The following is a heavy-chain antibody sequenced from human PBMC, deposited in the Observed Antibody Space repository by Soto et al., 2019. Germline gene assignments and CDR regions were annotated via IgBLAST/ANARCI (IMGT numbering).Heavy chain of an antibody. J-gene: IGHJ6*02. Sequence: QVQLVQSGAEVKKPGASVKVSCKASGYTFTSYAMHWVRQAPGQRLEWMGWINAGNGNTKYSQKFQGRVTITRDTSASTAYMELSSLRSEDTAVYYCARAPAPALYCRGGSCYLYYCYGMDVWGQWTTVTVSS. CDR1: GYTFTSYA. V-gene: IGHV1-3*01. CDR2: INAGNGNT. CDR3: ARAPAPALYCRGGSCYLYYCYGMDV. D-gene: IGHD2-15*01.